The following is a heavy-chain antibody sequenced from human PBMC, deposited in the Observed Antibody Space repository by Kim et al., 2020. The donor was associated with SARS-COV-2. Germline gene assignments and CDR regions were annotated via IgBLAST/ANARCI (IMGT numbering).Heavy chain of an antibody. CDR1: GFIFSTYG. D-gene: IGHD2-2*01. CDR2: ISGSGGTT. V-gene: IGHV3-23*01. J-gene: IGHJ3*02. Sequence: GGSLRLSCAASGFIFSTYGVTWVRQAPGKGLDWVSSISGSGGTTFYADSVKGRFTISRDNSKNTLYLQMSSLGVEVTAVYYCAKGRTTTWTLDAFDIWG. CDR3: AKGRTTTWTLDAFDI.